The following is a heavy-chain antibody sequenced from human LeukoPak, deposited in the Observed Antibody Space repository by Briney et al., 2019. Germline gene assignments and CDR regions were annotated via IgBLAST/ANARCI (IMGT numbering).Heavy chain of an antibody. Sequence: SETLCLTCTASGGTISNYDWNWIRQPPGKGLEWVGDINYSGGTNYNPSLKSRSTISVDTFKKQFSLKLSSVTAADTAVYYCARHSGSGLDYWGQGTLVTVSS. V-gene: IGHV4-59*08. CDR2: INYSGGT. J-gene: IGHJ4*02. D-gene: IGHD6-25*01. CDR3: ARHSGSGLDY. CDR1: GGTISNYD.